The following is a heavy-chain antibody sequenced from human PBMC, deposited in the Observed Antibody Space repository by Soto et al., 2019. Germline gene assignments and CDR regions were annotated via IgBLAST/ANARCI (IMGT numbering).Heavy chain of an antibody. J-gene: IGHJ4*02. CDR3: AREGVVVPAAILFH. CDR2: IIPIFGTA. V-gene: IGHV1-69*13. Sequence: GASVKVSCKASGGTFSSYAISWVRQAPGQGLEWMGGIIPIFGTANYAQKFQGRVTITADESTSTAYMELSSLRSEDTAVYYCAREGVVVPAAILFHWGQGTLVTVSS. D-gene: IGHD2-2*02. CDR1: GGTFSSYA.